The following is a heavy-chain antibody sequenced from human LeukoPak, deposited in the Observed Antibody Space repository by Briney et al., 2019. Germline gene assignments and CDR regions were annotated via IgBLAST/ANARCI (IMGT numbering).Heavy chain of an antibody. CDR1: GGSISSGSYY. Sequence: SQTLSLTCTVSGGSISSGSYYWSGIRQPAGKGLEWIGRIYTSGSTNYNPSLKSRVTISEDTSKNQFSLKLSSVSAADTAVYYCARVVPAASYNWFDPWGQGTLVTVSS. CDR2: IYTSGST. CDR3: ARVVPAASYNWFDP. D-gene: IGHD2-2*01. V-gene: IGHV4-61*02. J-gene: IGHJ5*02.